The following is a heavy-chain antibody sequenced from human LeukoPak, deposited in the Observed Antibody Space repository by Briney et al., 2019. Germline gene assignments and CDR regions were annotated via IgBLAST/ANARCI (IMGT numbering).Heavy chain of an antibody. CDR3: ARFGSFLNAFDI. Sequence: PGGSLRLSCAASGFTFSSYAMHWVRQAPGKGLEYVSAISSNGGSTYYANSVKGRFTISRDNSKNTLYLQMGSLRAEDMAVYYCARFGSFLNAFDIWGQGTMVTVFS. CDR2: ISSNGGST. CDR1: GFTFSSYA. D-gene: IGHD2-15*01. V-gene: IGHV3-64*01. J-gene: IGHJ3*02.